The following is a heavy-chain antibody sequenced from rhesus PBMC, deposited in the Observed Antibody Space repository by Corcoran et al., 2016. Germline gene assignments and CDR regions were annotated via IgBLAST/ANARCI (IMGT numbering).Heavy chain of an antibody. CDR2: FSGSGGST. D-gene: IGHD1-1*01. CDR3: ARGRNYESFEF. J-gene: IGHJ1*01. V-gene: IGHV4-92*01. CDR1: GGSISDSY. Sequence: QVQLQESGPGVVKPSETLSLTCAVSGGSISDSYRWSWIRQPPGKGLEWIGRFSGSGGSTDYNPSLKSRVTISTDTSKTQFSLTLSSVTAADTAVYYCARGRNYESFEFWGQGALVTVSS.